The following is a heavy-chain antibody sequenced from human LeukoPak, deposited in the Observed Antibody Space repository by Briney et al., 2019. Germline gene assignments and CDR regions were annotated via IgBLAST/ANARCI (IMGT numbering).Heavy chain of an antibody. Sequence: GGSLRLSCAASGFTFRNYWMRWVRQAPGKGLEWVANIKEDGSEKYYVDSVKGRFTISRDNAKNSLYLQMNSLRAEDTAVYYCARLGGLKTVVTNYWYFDLWGRGTLVTVSS. CDR3: ARLGGLKTVVTNYWYFDL. CDR2: IKEDGSEK. CDR1: GFTFRNYW. V-gene: IGHV3-7*01. D-gene: IGHD4-23*01. J-gene: IGHJ2*01.